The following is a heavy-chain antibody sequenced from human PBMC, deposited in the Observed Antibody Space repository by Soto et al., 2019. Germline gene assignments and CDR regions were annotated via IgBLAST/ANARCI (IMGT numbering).Heavy chain of an antibody. D-gene: IGHD4-17*01. Sequence: PGGSLRLSCVASGFTFSSHTLSWVRQAPGKGLEWVSALSGSGVTTYYGNSVKGRFTISRDNSKNTLYLRMNSLRAEDTAVYYCAKDPTSALPQYYFDYWGQGTLVTVSS. CDR1: GFTFSSHT. J-gene: IGHJ4*02. CDR3: AKDPTSALPQYYFDY. CDR2: LSGSGVTT. V-gene: IGHV3-23*01.